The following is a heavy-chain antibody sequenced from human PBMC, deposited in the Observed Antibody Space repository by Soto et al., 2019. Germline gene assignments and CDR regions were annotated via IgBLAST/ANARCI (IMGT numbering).Heavy chain of an antibody. CDR3: AHSGAVGSSSSWVRINWFDP. Sequence: QITLKESGPTLVKPTQSLTLTFTFSGFSLGTSGVGVGWIRQPPGKALEWLALIYWDDDKRYSPSLKSRLTIPTDTSKTQVVLTMTNVDPVDTAPSYCAHSGAVGSSSSWVRINWFDPWGQGTLVTVSS. D-gene: IGHD6-13*01. CDR1: GFSLGTSGVG. V-gene: IGHV2-5*02. J-gene: IGHJ5*02. CDR2: IYWDDDK.